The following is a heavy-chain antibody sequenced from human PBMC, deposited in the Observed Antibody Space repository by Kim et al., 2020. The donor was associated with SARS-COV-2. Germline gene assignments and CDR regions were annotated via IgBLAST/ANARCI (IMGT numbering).Heavy chain of an antibody. V-gene: IGHV3-7*01. Sequence: GGSLRLSCAASGFTFSHDWMTWVRQAPGKGLEWVANINKDGSESYYVDSVKGRFTISRDNAKNSLYLQMNSLRVEDTAVYYCARAVFGYNYWGHGTLASV. J-gene: IGHJ4*01. CDR1: GFTFSHDW. CDR3: ARAVFGYNY. D-gene: IGHD3-10*02. CDR2: INKDGSES.